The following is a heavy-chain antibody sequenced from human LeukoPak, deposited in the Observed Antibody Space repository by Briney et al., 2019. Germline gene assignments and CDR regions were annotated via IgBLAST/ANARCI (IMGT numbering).Heavy chain of an antibody. V-gene: IGHV3-30*02. CDR1: GFTFSSYG. D-gene: IGHD6-13*01. CDR2: IRYDGSNK. CDR3: AKDLAAAGTLDY. Sequence: GGSLRLSCAASGFTFSSYGMHWVRQAPGKGLEGVAFIRYDGSNKYYADSVKGRFTISRDNSKNTLYLQMNSLRAEDTAVYYCAKDLAAAGTLDYWGQGTLVTVSS. J-gene: IGHJ4*02.